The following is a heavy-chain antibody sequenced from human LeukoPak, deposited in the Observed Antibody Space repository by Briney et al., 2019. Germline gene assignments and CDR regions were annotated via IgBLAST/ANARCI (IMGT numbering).Heavy chain of an antibody. CDR1: GGSISSGSYY. V-gene: IGHV4-61*02. CDR2: IYTSGST. CDR3: AREPFSWSGYTDAFDI. D-gene: IGHD3-3*01. Sequence: SQTLSLTCTVSGGSISSGSYYWSWVRQPAGKGLEWIGRIYTSGSTNYNPSLKSRVTISVDTSKNQFSLKLSSVTAADTAVYYCAREPFSWSGYTDAFDIWGQGTMVTVSS. J-gene: IGHJ3*02.